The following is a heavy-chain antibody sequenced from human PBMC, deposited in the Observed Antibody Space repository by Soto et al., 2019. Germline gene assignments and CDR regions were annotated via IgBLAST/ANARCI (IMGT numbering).Heavy chain of an antibody. CDR3: ARERVIVGATGDGYFDY. J-gene: IGHJ4*02. CDR2: IYHSGST. V-gene: IGHV4-30-2*01. CDR1: GGSISSGGYS. D-gene: IGHD1-26*01. Sequence: TSETLSLTCAVSGGSISSGGYSWSWIRQPPGKGLEWIGYIYHSGSTYYNPSLKSRVTISVDRSKNQFSLKLSSVTAADTAVYYCARERVIVGATGDGYFDYWGQGTLVTVSS.